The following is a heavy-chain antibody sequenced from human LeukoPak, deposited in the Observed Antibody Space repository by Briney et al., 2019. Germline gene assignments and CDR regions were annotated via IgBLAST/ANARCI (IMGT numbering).Heavy chain of an antibody. J-gene: IGHJ4*02. V-gene: IGHV3-23*01. D-gene: IGHD2-2*01. CDR2: IRSTGGGT. Sequence: GGSLRLSCAASGFTFSSYAMSWVRQAPGKGLEWVSTIRSTGGGTYYADSVKGRFTISRDNSKNTLYLQMNSLRAEDTAVYFCAKDLSSPDTVVVPGASYLDYWGQGILVIVSS. CDR1: GFTFSSYA. CDR3: AKDLSSPDTVVVPGASYLDY.